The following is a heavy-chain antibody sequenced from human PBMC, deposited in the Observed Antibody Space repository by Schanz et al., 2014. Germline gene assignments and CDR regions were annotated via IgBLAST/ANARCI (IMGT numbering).Heavy chain of an antibody. Sequence: EVQLVESGGYLVQPGGSLRLSCSASGFTISSYSMNWVRQAPGKGLEWVSSISSSSSYIYYADSVKGRFTISRDNAKNSMYLHMKSLRGEDTAVYYCARDFDDRRGYGSGYCLGDCMDVWGQGTTVTVSS. CDR2: ISSSSSYI. D-gene: IGHD3-10*01. V-gene: IGHV3-21*04. CDR3: ARDFDDRRGYGSGYCLGDCMDV. J-gene: IGHJ6*02. CDR1: GFTISSYS.